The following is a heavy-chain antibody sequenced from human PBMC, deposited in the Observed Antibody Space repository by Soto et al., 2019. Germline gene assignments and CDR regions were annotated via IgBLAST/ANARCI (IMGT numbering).Heavy chain of an antibody. CDR3: ARRYISNMVRGVFDY. CDR2: IIPIFGTA. J-gene: IGHJ4*02. Sequence: QVQLVQSGAEVKKPGSSVKVSCKASGGTFSSYAISWVRQAPGQGLEWMGGIIPIFGTANYAQKFQGRVTITADESTSTAYRELSSLRSEDTAVYYCARRYISNMVRGVFDYWGQGTLVTVSS. CDR1: GGTFSSYA. V-gene: IGHV1-69*01. D-gene: IGHD3-10*01.